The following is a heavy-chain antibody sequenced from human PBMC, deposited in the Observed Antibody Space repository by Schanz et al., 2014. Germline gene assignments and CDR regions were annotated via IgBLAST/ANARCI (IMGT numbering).Heavy chain of an antibody. CDR2: VYYTGST. D-gene: IGHD3-10*02. CDR1: GGSISSYY. V-gene: IGHV4-59*01. J-gene: IGHJ6*02. Sequence: QVQLQESGPGLVKPSETLSLTCTVSGGSISSYYWNWIRQPPGKGLEWIGYVYYTGSTTYNPSLKSRVTISVVPSKRQFSRTLSSVTAADTAVYYCARDKVTTLGYYGMDVWGQGTTVTVSS. CDR3: ARDKVTTLGYYGMDV.